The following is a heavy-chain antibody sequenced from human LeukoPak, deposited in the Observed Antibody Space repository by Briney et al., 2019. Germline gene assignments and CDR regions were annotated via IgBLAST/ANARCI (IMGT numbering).Heavy chain of an antibody. V-gene: IGHV3-23*01. J-gene: IGHJ2*01. D-gene: IGHD5-12*01. CDR3: AKDRVAHFFYWYFDL. CDR2: ISGSGGST. CDR1: DFTFRTYA. Sequence: GGSLRLSCAASDFTFRTYAITWVRQAPGKGLEWVSGISGSGGSTLYADSVKGRFTISRDNSKKTVYLQMNSLRAEDTAVYYCAKDRVAHFFYWYFDLWGRGTLVTVSS.